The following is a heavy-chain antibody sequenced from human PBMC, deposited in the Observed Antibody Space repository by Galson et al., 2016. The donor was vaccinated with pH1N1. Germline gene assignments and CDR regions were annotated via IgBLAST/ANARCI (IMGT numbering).Heavy chain of an antibody. CDR3: VKDARYVENQKDS. CDR1: GFSFSSDA. V-gene: IGHV3-64D*09. Sequence: SLRLSCAASGFSFSSDAMHWVRQAPGKRLEYVSAISGDAVNAYYADSVKGRFTISRDNSKDTLHLQMTSLRAEDTGVYYCVKDARYVENQKDSWGQGTLVTVSS. J-gene: IGHJ4*02. CDR2: ISGDAVNA. D-gene: IGHD3-9*01.